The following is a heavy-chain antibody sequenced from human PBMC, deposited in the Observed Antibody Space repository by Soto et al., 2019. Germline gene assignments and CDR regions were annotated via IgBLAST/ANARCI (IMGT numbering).Heavy chain of an antibody. V-gene: IGHV3-23*01. CDR1: GFTFSTYD. D-gene: IGHD4-17*01. Sequence: GGSLRLSCAASGFTFSTYDMSWVRQAPGKGLEWVSGISGSGGSTNYADSVKGRFTISRDNPKNTLYLQMNSLRTEDTAVYYCANVGYWGQGTQVTVSS. J-gene: IGHJ4*02. CDR2: ISGSGGST. CDR3: ANVGY.